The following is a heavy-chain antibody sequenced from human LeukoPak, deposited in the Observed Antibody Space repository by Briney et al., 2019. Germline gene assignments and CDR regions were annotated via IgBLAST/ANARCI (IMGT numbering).Heavy chain of an antibody. CDR2: IYTSGST. D-gene: IGHD6-13*01. CDR1: GGSISSYY. Sequence: PSETLSLTCTVSGGSISSYYWSWIRQPPGKGLEWTGYIYTSGSTNYNPSLKSRVTISVDTSKNQFSLKLSSVTAADTAVYYCARRAAAGIRLYYYYMDVWGKGTTVTVSS. V-gene: IGHV4-4*09. CDR3: ARRAAAGIRLYYYYMDV. J-gene: IGHJ6*03.